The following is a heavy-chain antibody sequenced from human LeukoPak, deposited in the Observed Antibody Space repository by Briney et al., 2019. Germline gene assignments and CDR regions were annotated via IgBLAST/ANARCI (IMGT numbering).Heavy chain of an antibody. D-gene: IGHD2-15*01. CDR1: EFTFSSYA. CDR2: ISGSGGST. CDR3: AKESDIVVVAVGWFDP. Sequence: GGSLRLSCAASEFTFSSYAMSWVRQAPGKGLEWVSAISGSGGSTYYADSVKGRFTISRDNSKNTLYLQMNSLRAEDTAVYYCAKESDIVVVAVGWFDPWGQGTLVTVSS. J-gene: IGHJ5*02. V-gene: IGHV3-23*01.